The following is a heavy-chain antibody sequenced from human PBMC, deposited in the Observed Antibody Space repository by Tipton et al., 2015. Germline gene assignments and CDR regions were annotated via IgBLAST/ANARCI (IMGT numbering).Heavy chain of an antibody. Sequence: TLSLTCTVSGGSINSSSYYWGWIRQPPGKGLEWIGSIYYSGSTYYNPSLRSRVTISVDTSKNQFSLKVSSVTDADTAVYYCARVRCKPYCSSAAYKEFDTWGQGTLVTVSS. CDR2: IYYSGST. CDR3: ARVRCKPYCSSAAYKEFDT. D-gene: IGHD2-2*01. CDR1: GGSINSSSYY. V-gene: IGHV4-39*01. J-gene: IGHJ5*02.